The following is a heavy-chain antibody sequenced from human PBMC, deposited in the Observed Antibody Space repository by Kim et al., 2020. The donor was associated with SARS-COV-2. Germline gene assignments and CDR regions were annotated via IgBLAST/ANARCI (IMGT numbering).Heavy chain of an antibody. V-gene: IGHV1-24*01. J-gene: IGHJ4*02. CDR3: ATGAGVYYDSSGYVFDY. D-gene: IGHD3-22*01. CDR1: GYTLTELS. CDR2: FDPEDGET. Sequence: ASVKVSCKVSGYTLTELSMHWVRQAPGKGLEWMGGFDPEDGETIYAQKFQGRVTMTEDTSTDTAYMELSSLRSEDTAVYYCATGAGVYYDSSGYVFDYWGQGTLVTVSS.